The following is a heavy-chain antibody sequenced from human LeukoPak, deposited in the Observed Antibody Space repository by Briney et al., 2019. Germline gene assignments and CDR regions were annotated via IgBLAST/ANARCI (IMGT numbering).Heavy chain of an antibody. CDR2: ISGSGGST. CDR3: AKAGGDYYGSGSSVDY. Sequence: GGSLRLSCAASGFTFSSYAMSWVRQAPGKGLEWVSAISGSGGSTYYADSVKGRFTISRDNSKNTLYLQMNSLRAEDTAVYYCAKAGGDYYGSGSSVDYWGQGTLVTVSS. V-gene: IGHV3-23*01. D-gene: IGHD3-10*01. J-gene: IGHJ4*02. CDR1: GFTFSSYA.